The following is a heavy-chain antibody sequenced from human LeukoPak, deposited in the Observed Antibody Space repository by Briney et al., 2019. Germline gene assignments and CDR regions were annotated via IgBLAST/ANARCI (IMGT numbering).Heavy chain of an antibody. J-gene: IGHJ4*02. CDR3: AREWDSSSWYDY. D-gene: IGHD6-13*01. Sequence: ASVKVSCKASGYTFTGYYMHWVRQAPGQGLEWTGWINPNSGGTSYAQKFQGRVTLTSDTSISTVYMELSRLRSDDTAVYYCAREWDSSSWYDYWGQGSLVTVSS. CDR1: GYTFTGYY. V-gene: IGHV1-2*02. CDR2: INPNSGGT.